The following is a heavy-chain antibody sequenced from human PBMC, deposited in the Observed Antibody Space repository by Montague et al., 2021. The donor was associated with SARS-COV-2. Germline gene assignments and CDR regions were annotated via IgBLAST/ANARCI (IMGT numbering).Heavy chain of an antibody. J-gene: IGHJ5*02. D-gene: IGHD2-15*01. CDR2: IYNRGST. Sequence: SETLSLTCTVSGDSISSYYWKWIRQPPGRGLVWIGYIYNRGSTNYNPSVKSRVTISVDTSKNQFSLTLNSVTAADTAVYYCARGGGCCSGGSCYYWFDPWGQGTLVTVSS. CDR1: GDSISSYY. CDR3: ARGGGCCSGGSCYYWFDP. V-gene: IGHV4-59*01.